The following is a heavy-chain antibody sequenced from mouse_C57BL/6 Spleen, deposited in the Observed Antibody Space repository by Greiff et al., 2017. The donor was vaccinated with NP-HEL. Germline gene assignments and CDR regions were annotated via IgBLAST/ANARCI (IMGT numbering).Heavy chain of an antibody. CDR2: ISNGGGST. V-gene: IGHV5-12*01. CDR3: ASMDY. J-gene: IGHJ4*01. Sequence: EVQGVESGGGLVQPGGSLKLSCAASGFTFSDYYMYWVRQTPEKRLEWVAYISNGGGSTYYPDTVKGRFTISRDNAKNTLYLQMSRLKSEDTAMYYCASMDYWGQGTSVTVSS. CDR1: GFTFSDYY.